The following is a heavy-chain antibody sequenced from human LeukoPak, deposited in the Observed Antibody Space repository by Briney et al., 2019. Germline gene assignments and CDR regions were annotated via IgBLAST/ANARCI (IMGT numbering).Heavy chain of an antibody. V-gene: IGHV3-33*01. CDR1: GFTFSNYG. CDR2: IWYDGSNK. D-gene: IGHD2-15*01. Sequence: PGGSLRLSCAASGFTFSNYGMHWVRQAPGKGLEGVAVIWYDGSNKYYAESVQGRFTISRDNSKDTRYLKMSSVRAEDTAVYYCAREDIGYCSGGSCYDANWFDPWGQGTLVTVSS. CDR3: AREDIGYCSGGSCYDANWFDP. J-gene: IGHJ5*02.